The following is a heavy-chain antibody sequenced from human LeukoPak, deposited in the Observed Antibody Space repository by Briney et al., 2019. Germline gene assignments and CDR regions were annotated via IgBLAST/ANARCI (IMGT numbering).Heavy chain of an antibody. CDR1: GFTFSNYH. Sequence: GGSLRLSCAASGFTFSNYHMSWIRQAPGKGLEWVGRIESSTDGGTTEYAAPVKGRFTRSRDDSKNTLYLQMNNVKTEDTGVYYCTTSPGITVFGVVTDYWGQGTLVIVSS. CDR3: TTSPGITVFGVVTDY. J-gene: IGHJ4*02. CDR2: IESSTDGGTT. D-gene: IGHD3-3*01. V-gene: IGHV3-15*04.